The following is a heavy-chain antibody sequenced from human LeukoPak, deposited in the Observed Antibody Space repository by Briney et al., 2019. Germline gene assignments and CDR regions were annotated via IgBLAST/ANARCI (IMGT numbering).Heavy chain of an antibody. Sequence: GGSLRLSCAASGFTFSNHRMNWVRQAPGKGLEWVSYISSSSENIYYADSVKGRFTISRDNAKNSLYLQMNGLRAEDTAMYFCARDWDYWGRGTLVTVSS. V-gene: IGHV3-48*01. CDR3: ARDWDY. CDR1: GFTFSNHR. CDR2: ISSSSENI. J-gene: IGHJ4*02.